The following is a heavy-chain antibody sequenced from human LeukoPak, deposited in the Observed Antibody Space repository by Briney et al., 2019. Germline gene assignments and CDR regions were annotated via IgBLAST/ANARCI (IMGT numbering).Heavy chain of an antibody. CDR3: VREYFYNSSGSRALRY. J-gene: IGHJ4*02. CDR2: IGEDGSEK. D-gene: IGHD3-22*01. V-gene: IGHV3-7*01. CDR1: GFAFNTYC. Sequence: GGSLRLSCAASGFAFNTYCMSWVRQAPGRGLEWVANIGEDGSEKNYVDSVKGRFTISRDNAKNSVDLQVSSLRAEDTAVYYCVREYFYNSSGSRALRYWGQGTLVTVSS.